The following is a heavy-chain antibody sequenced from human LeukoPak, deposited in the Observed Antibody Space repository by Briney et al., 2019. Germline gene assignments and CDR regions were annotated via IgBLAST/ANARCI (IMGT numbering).Heavy chain of an antibody. CDR3: TKESEVGTNYCWFDP. CDR1: GDSVSSNSAA. V-gene: IGHV6-1*01. Sequence: TLSLTCAISGDSVSSNSAAWNWIRQSPSKGLDWLGRAYYRSKWYNDYAESMKSRITINPDTSKNHFSLQLKSVTPEDTAVYYCTKESEVGTNYCWFDPWGQGTLVTVSS. D-gene: IGHD5-24*01. CDR2: AYYRSKWYN. J-gene: IGHJ5*02.